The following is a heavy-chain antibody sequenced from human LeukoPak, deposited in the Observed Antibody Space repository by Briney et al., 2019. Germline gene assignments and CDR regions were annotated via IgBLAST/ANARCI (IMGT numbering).Heavy chain of an antibody. Sequence: GGSLRLSCAASGFTFSSYAMSWVRQAPGKGLEWVSGISGSGGSTYYEDSVKGRFTISRDNSKSTLYVQMNSLRAEDTAVYYCAKEVIAAGGNFEYWGQGTLVTVSS. J-gene: IGHJ4*02. CDR3: AKEVIAAGGNFEY. D-gene: IGHD6-13*01. CDR1: GFTFSSYA. V-gene: IGHV3-23*01. CDR2: ISGSGGST.